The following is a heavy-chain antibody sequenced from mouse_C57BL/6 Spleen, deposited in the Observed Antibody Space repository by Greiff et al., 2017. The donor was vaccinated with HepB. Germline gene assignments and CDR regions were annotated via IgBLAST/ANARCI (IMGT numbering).Heavy chain of an antibody. CDR3: ARMNDYDDN. D-gene: IGHD2-4*01. CDR1: GYTFTDYY. V-gene: IGHV1-76*01. J-gene: IGHJ3*01. Sequence: QVQLQQSGAELVRPGASVKLSCKASGYTFTDYYINWVKQRPGQGLEWIARIYPGSGNTYYNEKFKGKATLTAEKSSSTAYMQLSSLTSEDSAVYFCARMNDYDDNWGQGTLVTVSA. CDR2: IYPGSGNT.